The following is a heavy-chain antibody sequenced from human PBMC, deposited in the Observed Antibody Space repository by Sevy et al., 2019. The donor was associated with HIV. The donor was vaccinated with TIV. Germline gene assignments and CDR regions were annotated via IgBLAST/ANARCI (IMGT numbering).Heavy chain of an antibody. CDR2: IRYDGSNK. CDR1: GFTFSSYG. CDR3: AKDNYYGSGSYQCWFDP. V-gene: IGHV3-30*02. Sequence: GGSLRLSCAASGFTFSSYGMHWVRQAPGKGLELVAFIRYDGSNKYYADSVKGRFTISRDNSKNTLYLQMNSLRAEDTAVYYCAKDNYYGSGSYQCWFDPWGQGTLVTVSS. J-gene: IGHJ5*02. D-gene: IGHD3-10*01.